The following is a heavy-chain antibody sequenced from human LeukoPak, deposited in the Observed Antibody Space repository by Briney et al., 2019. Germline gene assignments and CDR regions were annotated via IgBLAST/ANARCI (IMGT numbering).Heavy chain of an antibody. CDR1: GFTFSSYW. Sequence: GGSLRLSCAASGFTFSSYWMSWVRQAPGKGLEWVSVIYSGGSTYYADSVKGRFTISRDNSKNTLYLQMNSLRAEDTAVYYCARASHYYDSSGYLPWGQGTLVTVSS. CDR3: ARASHYYDSSGYLP. D-gene: IGHD3-22*01. V-gene: IGHV3-66*01. J-gene: IGHJ5*02. CDR2: IYSGGST.